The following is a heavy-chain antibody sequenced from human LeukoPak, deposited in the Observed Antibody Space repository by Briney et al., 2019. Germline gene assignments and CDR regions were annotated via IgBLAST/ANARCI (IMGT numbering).Heavy chain of an antibody. CDR1: GFSISNDYY. CDR3: ARLGVIGRTFDY. Sequence: SETLSLTCNVFGFSISNDYYWGWIRQPPGEGLEWTATIYHDGSTYYNPSLKSRVIISLDTSKNQFSLKLTYVTAADTAVYYCARLGVIGRTFDYWGQGTLVTVSS. CDR2: IYHDGST. J-gene: IGHJ4*02. D-gene: IGHD1-14*01. V-gene: IGHV4-38-2*02.